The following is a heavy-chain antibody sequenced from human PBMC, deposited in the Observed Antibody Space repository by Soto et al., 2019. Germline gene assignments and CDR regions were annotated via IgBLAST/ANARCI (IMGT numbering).Heavy chain of an antibody. V-gene: IGHV1-46*01. Sequence: ASVKVSCKASGNTFTSYYMHWLRQAPGQGLEWMGIINPSGGSTSYAQKFQGRVTMTRDTSTSTVYMELSSLRSEDTAVYYCARFAYVWGSYRYPALDYWGQGTLVTVSS. D-gene: IGHD3-16*02. CDR1: GNTFTSYY. CDR3: ARFAYVWGSYRYPALDY. CDR2: INPSGGST. J-gene: IGHJ4*02.